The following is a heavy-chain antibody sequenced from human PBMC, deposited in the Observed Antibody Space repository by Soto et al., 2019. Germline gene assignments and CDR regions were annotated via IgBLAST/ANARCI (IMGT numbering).Heavy chain of an antibody. J-gene: IGHJ5*02. D-gene: IGHD2-2*01. CDR2: INPSGGST. CDR1: GYTFTSYY. CDR3: ARGYVVVPAASWFDP. V-gene: IGHV1-46*01. Sequence: ASVKVSCKASGYTFTSYYMHWVRQAPGQGLEWMGIINPSGGSTSYAQKFQGRVTMTRDTSTSTVYMELSSLRSEDTAVYYCARGYVVVPAASWFDPRGQGTLVTVSS.